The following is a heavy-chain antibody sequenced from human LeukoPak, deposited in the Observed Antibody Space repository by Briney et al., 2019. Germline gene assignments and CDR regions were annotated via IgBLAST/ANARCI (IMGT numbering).Heavy chain of an antibody. V-gene: IGHV4-4*07. J-gene: IGHJ5*02. Sequence: PSETLSLTCTVSAGSISGYYWTWIRQPAGKGLEWIGRIYSSGSAYYNPSLESRVSISLDTSNNQFSLKVTSVTAADTAVYYCARGTEMTRIGGHYSSDLWGRGILVTVSS. CDR2: IYSSGSA. CDR1: AGSISGYY. CDR3: ARGTEMTRIGGHYSSDL. D-gene: IGHD2-15*01.